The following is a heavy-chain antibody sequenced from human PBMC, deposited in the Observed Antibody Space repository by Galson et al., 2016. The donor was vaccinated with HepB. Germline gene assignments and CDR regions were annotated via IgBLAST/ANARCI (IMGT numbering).Heavy chain of an antibody. J-gene: IGHJ4*02. CDR1: GFTFSNYA. CDR2: ISYDGSNK. CDR3: ARQGAWGFGELFPHHFDY. Sequence: SLRLSCAASGFTFSNYAMHWVRQAPGKGLEWVAVISYDGSNKYYADSMKGRFTISRDNSKNTLYLQMNSLRAEDTAVYYCARQGAWGFGELFPHHFDYWGQGTLVTVSS. D-gene: IGHD3-10*01. V-gene: IGHV3-30-3*01.